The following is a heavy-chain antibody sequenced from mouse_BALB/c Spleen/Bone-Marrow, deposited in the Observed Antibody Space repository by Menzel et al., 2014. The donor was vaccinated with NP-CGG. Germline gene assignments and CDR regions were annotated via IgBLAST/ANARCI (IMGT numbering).Heavy chain of an antibody. Sequence: EVKLMESGPDLVKPSQSLSLTCTVTGYSITSGYGWHWIRQFPGNKLEWMGYIHYSGSTNYNPSLKSRISITRDTSKNQFFLKLNSVTTEDTATYYCAREARTTARFAYWGQGTLITVSA. V-gene: IGHV3-1*02. CDR1: GYSITSGYG. CDR3: AREARTTARFAY. CDR2: IHYSGST. J-gene: IGHJ3*01. D-gene: IGHD1-2*01.